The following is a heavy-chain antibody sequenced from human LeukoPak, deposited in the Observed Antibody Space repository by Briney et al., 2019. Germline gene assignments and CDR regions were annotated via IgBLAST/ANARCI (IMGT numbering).Heavy chain of an antibody. CDR3: ARGITIFGVVNRDNRPENWFDP. CDR1: GGSINSYY. V-gene: IGHV4-4*07. CDR2: IYSSGST. J-gene: IGHJ5*02. D-gene: IGHD3-3*01. Sequence: ETLSLTCTVSGGSINSYYWSWIGQPAGKGLEWIERIYSSGSTNYNPSLKSRVTISVDTSKNQFSLKLSSVTAADTAVYYSARGITIFGVVNRDNRPENWFDPWGQGTLVTVSS.